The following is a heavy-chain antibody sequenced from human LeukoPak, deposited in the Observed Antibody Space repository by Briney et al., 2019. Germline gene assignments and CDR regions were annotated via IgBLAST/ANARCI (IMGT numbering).Heavy chain of an antibody. Sequence: SETLSLTCTVSGGSTDNYYWSWIRQTPGKGLEWMGNILSGGGTDYNPSLKSRLTISEDTTNNQISLNLRSVSAADTAIYFCTRDFDSGVVDVWGQGTKVTVSS. V-gene: IGHV4-59*01. CDR1: GGSTDNYY. CDR3: TRDFDSGVVDV. D-gene: IGHD5-12*01. J-gene: IGHJ6*02. CDR2: ILSGGGT.